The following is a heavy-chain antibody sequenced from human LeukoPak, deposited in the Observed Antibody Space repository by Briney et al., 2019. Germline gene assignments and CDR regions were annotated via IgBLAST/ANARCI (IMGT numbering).Heavy chain of an antibody. CDR3: ARVNRPAAMDAGFDP. Sequence: GGSLRLSCAASGFTFSSYSMNWVRQAPGKGLEWVSSISSSNSYIYYADSVKGRFTISRDNAKNSLYLQMNSLRAEDTAVYYCARVNRPAAMDAGFDPWGQGTLVTVSS. V-gene: IGHV3-21*01. CDR1: GFTFSSYS. J-gene: IGHJ5*02. D-gene: IGHD2-2*01. CDR2: ISSSNSYI.